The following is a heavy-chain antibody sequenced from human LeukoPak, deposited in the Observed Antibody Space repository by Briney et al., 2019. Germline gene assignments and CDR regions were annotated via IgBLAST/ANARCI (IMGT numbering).Heavy chain of an antibody. CDR3: ARERVPTVTTLYYYYGMDV. D-gene: IGHD4-17*01. CDR2: INPNSGGT. J-gene: IGHJ6*02. V-gene: IGHV1-2*04. Sequence: ASVKASCKASGYTFTGYYMHWVRQAPGQGLEWMGWINPNSGGTNYAQKFQGWVTMTRDTSISTAYMELSRLRSDDTAVYYCARERVPTVTTLYYYYGMDVWGQGTTVTVSS. CDR1: GYTFTGYY.